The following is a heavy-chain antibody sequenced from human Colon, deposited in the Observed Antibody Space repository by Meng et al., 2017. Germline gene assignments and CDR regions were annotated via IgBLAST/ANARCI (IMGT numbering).Heavy chain of an antibody. CDR2: VYPSDS. V-gene: IGHV4-4*07. CDR3: ARDLHVRGLDS. J-gene: IGHJ4*02. CDR1: GGSISRYY. Sequence: QVQLQESGPGLVKPSETLSLTCTVSGGSISRYYWSWIRQPAGKGLEWIGRVYPSDSDYNSSLKSRVSMALDTSKNQVSLKLNSVTAADTAVYYCARDLHVRGLDSWGQGTLVTVSS. D-gene: IGHD3-10*02.